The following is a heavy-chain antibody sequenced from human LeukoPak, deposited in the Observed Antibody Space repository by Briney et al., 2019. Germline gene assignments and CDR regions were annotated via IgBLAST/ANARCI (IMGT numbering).Heavy chain of an antibody. CDR1: GVTFSTYG. V-gene: IGHV3-33*01. CDR2: IWYDGSDK. J-gene: IGHJ4*02. Sequence: GGSLRLSCAASGVTFSTYGMHWGRQAPGKGLEWVAVIWYDGSDKYYADSVKGRFTISRDNSKNTLYLQMNSLRAEDTAVYYCARDRNVDYCDYWGQGTLVTVAS. CDR3: ARDRNVDYCDY.